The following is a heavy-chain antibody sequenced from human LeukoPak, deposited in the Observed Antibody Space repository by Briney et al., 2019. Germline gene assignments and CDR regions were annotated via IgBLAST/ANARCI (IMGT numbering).Heavy chain of an antibody. CDR3: SRANYDFWSGLYTDYYYYYMDV. V-gene: IGHV4-39*07. Sequence: PSETLSLTCTVSGGSIRSSSYYWGWIRQPPGKGLEWIGSIYYSGSTYYNPSLKSRVTISVDTSKNQFSLKLSSMTAADTAVYYCSRANYDFWSGLYTDYYYYYMDVWGKGTTVTVSS. CDR2: IYYSGST. D-gene: IGHD3-3*01. J-gene: IGHJ6*03. CDR1: GGSIRSSSYY.